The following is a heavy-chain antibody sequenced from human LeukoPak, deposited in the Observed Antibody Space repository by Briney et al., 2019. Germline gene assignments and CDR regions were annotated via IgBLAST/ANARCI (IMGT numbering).Heavy chain of an antibody. V-gene: IGHV1-69*02. CDR3: ARHYTEFGVAPHEWFVP. Sequence: SVKVSCKASGGTFSSYSISWVRQAPGQGLEWMGRIIPILGIANYAQMFQGRVTITTDKSTSTAYMELGSLSSQDTAGSYSARHYTEFGVAPHEWFVPWGEGTLVTVSS. D-gene: IGHD3-3*01. J-gene: IGHJ5*02. CDR1: GGTFSSYS. CDR2: IIPILGIA.